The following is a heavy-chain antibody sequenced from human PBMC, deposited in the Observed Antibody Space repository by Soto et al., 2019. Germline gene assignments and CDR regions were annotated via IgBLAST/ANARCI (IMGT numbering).Heavy chain of an antibody. CDR1: GLTVSSNH. Sequence: PGGSLRLSCVASGLTVSSNHMSWVRQAPGKGLEWVASISSASSETWYADSVKGRFIISRDNAQNSLFLQMNTLRPEDSAIYYCARVAYWGPGTQVTVSS. J-gene: IGHJ4*02. CDR2: ISSASSET. V-gene: IGHV3-21*01. CDR3: ARVAY.